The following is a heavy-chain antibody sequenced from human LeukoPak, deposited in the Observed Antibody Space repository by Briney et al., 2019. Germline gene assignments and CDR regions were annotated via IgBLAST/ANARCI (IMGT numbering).Heavy chain of an antibody. V-gene: IGHV3-48*03. Sequence: GGSLRLSCAASGFTFSSYEMNWVRQAPGKGLEWGSYITSSGNTIYYADSVKGRFTISRDNAKNSLYLQMNSLRAEDTAVYYCARLTTMTTTGGPFDYWGQGTLVTVSS. D-gene: IGHD4-17*01. CDR2: ITSSGNTI. J-gene: IGHJ4*02. CDR1: GFTFSSYE. CDR3: ARLTTMTTTGGPFDY.